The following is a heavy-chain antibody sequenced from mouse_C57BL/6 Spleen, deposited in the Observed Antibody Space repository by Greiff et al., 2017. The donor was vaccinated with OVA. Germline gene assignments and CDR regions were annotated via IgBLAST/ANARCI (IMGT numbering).Heavy chain of an antibody. D-gene: IGHD3-3*01. Sequence: EVKLMESGGGLVKPGGSLKLSCAASGFTFSDYGMHWVRQAPEKGLEWVAYISSGSSTIYYADTVKGRFTISRDNAKNTLFLQMTSLRSEDTAMYYCARSARTRDYYFDYWGQGTTLTVSS. CDR2: ISSGSSTI. CDR3: ARSARTRDYYFDY. CDR1: GFTFSDYG. J-gene: IGHJ2*01. V-gene: IGHV5-17*01.